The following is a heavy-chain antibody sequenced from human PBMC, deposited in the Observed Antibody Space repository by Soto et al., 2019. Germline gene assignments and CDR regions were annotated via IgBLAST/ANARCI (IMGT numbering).Heavy chain of an antibody. CDR3: ASLFDFWSGYYDDEMGEGDAFDI. D-gene: IGHD3-3*01. Sequence: ASVKVSCKASGYTFTSYYMHWVRQAPGQGLEWMGIINPSGGSTSYAQKFQGRVTMTRDTSTSTVYMELSSLRSEDTAVYYCASLFDFWSGYYDDEMGEGDAFDIWGQGTMGTVAS. V-gene: IGHV1-46*01. CDR2: INPSGGST. J-gene: IGHJ3*02. CDR1: GYTFTSYY.